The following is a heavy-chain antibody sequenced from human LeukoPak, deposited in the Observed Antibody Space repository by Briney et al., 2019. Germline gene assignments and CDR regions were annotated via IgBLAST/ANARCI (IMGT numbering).Heavy chain of an antibody. CDR3: ARATTVVTLLFDY. V-gene: IGHV1-69*01. CDR2: IIPIFGTA. Sequence: SVKVSCKASGGTFSSYAISWVRQAPGQGLEWMGGIIPIFGTANYAQKFQGRVTITADESTSTAYMELSSLRSEDTAVYYCARATTVVTLLFDYWGQGILVTVSS. D-gene: IGHD4-23*01. J-gene: IGHJ4*02. CDR1: GGTFSSYA.